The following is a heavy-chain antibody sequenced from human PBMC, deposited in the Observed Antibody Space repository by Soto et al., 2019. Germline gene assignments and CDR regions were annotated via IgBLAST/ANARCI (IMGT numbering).Heavy chain of an antibody. J-gene: IGHJ5*02. D-gene: IGHD2-15*01. V-gene: IGHV2-26*01. CDR3: ARSQGYCSGGSCYSVRFDP. CDR1: GFSLSNARMG. CDR2: IFSNDEK. Sequence: GPTLVNPTETLTLTCTVSGFSLSNARMGVSWIRQPPGKALEWLAHIFSNDEKSYSTSLKSRLTISKDTSKSQVVLTMTNMDPVDTATYYCARSQGYCSGGSCYSVRFDPWGQGTLVTVSS.